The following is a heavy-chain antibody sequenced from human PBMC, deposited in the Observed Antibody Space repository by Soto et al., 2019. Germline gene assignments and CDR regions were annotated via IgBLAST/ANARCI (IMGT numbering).Heavy chain of an antibody. CDR2: ISYDGSNK. CDR3: ARGVLVPAAIVYYYGMDV. J-gene: IGHJ6*02. V-gene: IGHV3-30-3*01. CDR1: GFTFSSYA. Sequence: QVQLLESGGGVVQPGRSLRLSCAASGFTFSSYAMHWVRQAPGKGLEWVAVISYDGSNKYYADSVKGRFTISRDNSKNTLYLQMNSLRVEDTAVYYCARGVLVPAAIVYYYGMDVWGQGTTVTVSS. D-gene: IGHD2-2*02.